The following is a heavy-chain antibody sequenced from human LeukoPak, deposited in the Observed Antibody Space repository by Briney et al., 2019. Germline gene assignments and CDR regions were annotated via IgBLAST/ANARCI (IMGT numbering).Heavy chain of an antibody. V-gene: IGHV3-30*18. Sequence: PGGSLRLSCAASGFTFNTYPLHWVRQAPGRGLEWVAIISYDGSGPYYADSVRGRFTISRDNSKNMMYLQMNNLRTDDTAVFYCAKDAGWYGDFQYYFDLWGQGTLVSVSS. J-gene: IGHJ4*02. CDR1: GFTFNTYP. D-gene: IGHD4-17*01. CDR3: AKDAGWYGDFQYYFDL. CDR2: ISYDGSGP.